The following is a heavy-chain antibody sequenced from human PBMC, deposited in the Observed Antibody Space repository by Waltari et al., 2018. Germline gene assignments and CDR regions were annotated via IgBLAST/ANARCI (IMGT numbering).Heavy chain of an antibody. V-gene: IGHV3-49*04. Sequence: EVQLVESGGGLTQPGRSLRLSCKTSGHVFSSFSISWVRQAPGKGLEWVGFIRSKAYGGTPKYAASVRDRFTMSRDDSKSIAYLEMNSLKTEDTAMYFCTTQNTFWSWSYWGRGTLVTVSS. CDR3: TTQNTFWSWSY. J-gene: IGHJ4*02. CDR2: IRSKAYGGTP. D-gene: IGHD3-3*01. CDR1: GHVFSSFS.